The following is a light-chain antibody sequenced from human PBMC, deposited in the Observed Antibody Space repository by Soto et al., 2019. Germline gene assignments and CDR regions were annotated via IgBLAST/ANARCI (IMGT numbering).Light chain of an antibody. V-gene: IGKV1-5*03. CDR2: KAS. Sequence: DIQMTQSPSTLSASVGDRVTITCRASQSISDWLAWYQQKPGKAPKLLIYKASSLQSGVPSRFSGSGSGTYFTLTISGLRHDDFATYYCQQYDIYRTWTFGQGTKVDVK. CDR3: QQYDIYRTWT. CDR1: QSISDW. J-gene: IGKJ1*01.